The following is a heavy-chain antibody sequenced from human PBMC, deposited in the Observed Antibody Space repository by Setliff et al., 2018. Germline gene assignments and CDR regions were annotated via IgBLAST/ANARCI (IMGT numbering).Heavy chain of an antibody. CDR2: ISGSGTTT. CDR3: ARRGTTAFDF. D-gene: IGHD4-4*01. J-gene: IGHJ4*02. Sequence: ASVKVSCAASGFTFSTYAMSWVRQAPGKGLEWVSVISGSGTTTHYADSVRGRFTVSRDNAKNTLYLEMNNLRAEDSAVYYCARRGTTAFDFWGLGTLVTVSS. V-gene: IGHV3-23*01. CDR1: GFTFSTYA.